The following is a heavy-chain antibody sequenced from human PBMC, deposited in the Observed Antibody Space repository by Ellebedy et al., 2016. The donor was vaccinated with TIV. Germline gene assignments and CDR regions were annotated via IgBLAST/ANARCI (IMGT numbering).Heavy chain of an antibody. Sequence: GGSLRLSCAASGFSFRSYWMSWVRQAPGKGLEWVANMRDEGSDKYYVESVRGRFTISRDNAKNSLYLQMNSPRADDTAVYYCATDGSYGDYLSPRHAFAIWGLGTTVTVSS. CDR3: ATDGSYGDYLSPRHAFAI. V-gene: IGHV3-7*01. CDR1: GFSFRSYW. J-gene: IGHJ3*02. D-gene: IGHD4-17*01. CDR2: MRDEGSDK.